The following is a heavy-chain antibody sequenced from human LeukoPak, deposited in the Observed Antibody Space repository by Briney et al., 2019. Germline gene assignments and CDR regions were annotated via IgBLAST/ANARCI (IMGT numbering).Heavy chain of an antibody. CDR3: AREEGGVVVPAAIYWFDP. Sequence: ASVKVSCKASGYTFTSCYMHWVRQAPGQGLEWMGMINPSGGRTSYAQKFQGRVTMTRDMSTSTVYMELSSLRSEDTAVYYCAREEGGVVVPAAIYWFDPWGQGTLVTVSS. J-gene: IGHJ5*02. CDR1: GYTFTSCY. V-gene: IGHV1-46*01. D-gene: IGHD2-2*01. CDR2: INPSGGRT.